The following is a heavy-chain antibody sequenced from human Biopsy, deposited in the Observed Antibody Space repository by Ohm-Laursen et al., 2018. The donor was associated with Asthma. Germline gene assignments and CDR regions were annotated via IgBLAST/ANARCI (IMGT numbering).Heavy chain of an antibody. V-gene: IGHV3-23*01. CDR2: VSSSGGAR. D-gene: IGHD5/OR15-5a*01. J-gene: IGHJ6*02. Sequence: SLRLSRTASGFRFNDYGMHWVRQAPGKGLEWVASVSSSGGARDYADSVKGRFTISRDSSNTVYLQMNWLRAEDTAIYYCARIAMCTTTACGPYYIYKMDVWGQGTTVTVSS. CDR1: GFRFNDYG. CDR3: ARIAMCTTTACGPYYIYKMDV.